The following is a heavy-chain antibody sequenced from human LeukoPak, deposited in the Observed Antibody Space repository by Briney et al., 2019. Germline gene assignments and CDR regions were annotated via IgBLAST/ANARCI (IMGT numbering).Heavy chain of an antibody. J-gene: IGHJ6*02. CDR2: IIPIFGTA. V-gene: IGHV1-69*13. D-gene: IGHD6-13*01. CDR1: GGTFSSYA. CDR3: ARDEEQLVYEYYYYYGMDV. Sequence: VASVKVSCKASGGTFSSYAISWVRQAPGQGLEWMGGIIPIFGTANYAQKFQGRVTITADESTSTAYMELSSLRSEDTAVYYCARDEEQLVYEYYYYYGMDVWGQGTTVTVSS.